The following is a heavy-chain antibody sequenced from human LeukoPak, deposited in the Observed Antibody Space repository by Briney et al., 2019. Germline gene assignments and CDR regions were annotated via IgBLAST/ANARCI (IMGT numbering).Heavy chain of an antibody. J-gene: IGHJ4*02. Sequence: PSETLSLTCTVSGYSISSGYYWGWIRQPPGKGLEWIGSIYHSGSTYYNPSLKSRVTISVDTSKNQFSLKLSSVTAADTAVYYCARVAIVGATTILIFDYWGQGTLVTVSS. CDR2: IYHSGST. CDR1: GYSISSGYY. CDR3: ARVAIVGATTILIFDY. V-gene: IGHV4-38-2*02. D-gene: IGHD1-26*01.